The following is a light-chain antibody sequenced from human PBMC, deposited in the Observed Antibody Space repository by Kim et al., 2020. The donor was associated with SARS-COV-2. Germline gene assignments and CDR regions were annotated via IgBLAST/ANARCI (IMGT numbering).Light chain of an antibody. CDR3: ATVGYT. CDR1: QSISSW. J-gene: IGKJ2*01. CDR2: KAS. V-gene: IGKV1-5*03. Sequence: DIQMTQSPSTLSASVGDRVTITCRASQSISSWLAWYQQKPGKAPKLLIYKASSLESGVPSRFSGSGSGTEFTLTISSLQPDDFVTYYCATVGYTFGQGTKLEI.